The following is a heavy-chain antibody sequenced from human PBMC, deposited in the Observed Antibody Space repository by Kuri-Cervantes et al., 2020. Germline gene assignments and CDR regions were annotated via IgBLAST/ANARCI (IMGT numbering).Heavy chain of an antibody. CDR3: ASHTSGRGGRKFDP. V-gene: IGHV1-69*05. CDR2: IIPVIDTA. J-gene: IGHJ5*02. Sequence: SVKVSCKASGYTFTSYYMHWVRQAPGQGLEWMGGIIPVIDTANYAHRLKGRVTITTDESTGTAYMELSSLRSDDTAVYYCASHTSGRGGRKFDPWGQGTLVTVSS. CDR1: GYTFTSYY. D-gene: IGHD6-19*01.